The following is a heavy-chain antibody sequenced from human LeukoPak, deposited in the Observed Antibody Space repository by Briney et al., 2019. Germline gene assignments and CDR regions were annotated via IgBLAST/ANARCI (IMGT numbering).Heavy chain of an antibody. CDR2: INPSGGST. CDR1: GYTFTSYY. J-gene: IGHJ4*02. Sequence: ASVKVSCKASGYTFTSYYMHWVRQAPGQGLEWMGIINPSGGSTSYAQKFQGRVTMTRDTSTSTAYMELSRLRSDDTAVYYCARGRSGGYFDYWGQGTLVTVSS. V-gene: IGHV1-46*01. CDR3: ARGRSGGYFDY.